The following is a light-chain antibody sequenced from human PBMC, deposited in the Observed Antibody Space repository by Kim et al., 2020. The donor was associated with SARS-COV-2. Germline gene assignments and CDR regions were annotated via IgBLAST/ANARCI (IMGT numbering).Light chain of an antibody. CDR2: RNN. CDR1: SSTIGFNY. CDR3: AASDDSLSGVV. J-gene: IGLJ2*01. V-gene: IGLV1-47*01. Sequence: GQRVTISWSGSSSTIGFNYVYWYQQLPGTAPKLLIYRNNQRPSGVPDRFSGSKSGTSASLAISGLRSEDEADYYCAASDDSLSGVVFGGGTQLTVL.